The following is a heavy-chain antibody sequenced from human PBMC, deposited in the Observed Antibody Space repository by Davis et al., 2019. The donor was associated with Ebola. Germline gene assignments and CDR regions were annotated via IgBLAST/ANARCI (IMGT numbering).Heavy chain of an antibody. J-gene: IGHJ4*02. D-gene: IGHD3-3*01. CDR3: ACTIFGVVSSFDH. CDR2: ISSSRSTT. CDR1: GFPFSTYT. V-gene: IGHV3-48*02. Sequence: GESLKISCAASGFPFSTYTMNWVRQAPGKGLEWVSYISSSRSTTYYADSVKGRFTISRDNARNSLYLQMNSLRDEDTAVYYCACTIFGVVSSFDHWGQGTLVTVSS.